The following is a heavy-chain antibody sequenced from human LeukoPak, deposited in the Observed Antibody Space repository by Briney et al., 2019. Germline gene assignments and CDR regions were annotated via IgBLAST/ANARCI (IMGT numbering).Heavy chain of an antibody. J-gene: IGHJ6*04. V-gene: IGHV3-21*01. Sequence: GGSLRLSCAASGFTFSSYSTNWVRQAPGKGLEWVSSISSSSSYIYYADSVKGRFTISRDNAKNSLYLQMNSLRAEDTAAYYCARDLITMVRGVMTSSGMDVWGKGTTVTVSS. D-gene: IGHD3-10*01. CDR3: ARDLITMVRGVMTSSGMDV. CDR1: GFTFSSYS. CDR2: ISSSSSYI.